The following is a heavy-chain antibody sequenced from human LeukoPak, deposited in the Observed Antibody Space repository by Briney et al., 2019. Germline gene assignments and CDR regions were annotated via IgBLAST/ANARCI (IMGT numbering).Heavy chain of an antibody. CDR3: AGFTPAVDY. CDR2: IYHSGGT. D-gene: IGHD3-10*01. V-gene: IGHV4-38-2*01. Sequence: PSETLSLTCAVSGYSISSGHYWGWIRQPPGKGLEWIGSIYHSGGTYYNPSLKSRATISVDTSKNQFSLKMKSVTAADTAVYYCAGFTPAVDYCSQGTLVTVSS. CDR1: GYSISSGHY. J-gene: IGHJ4*02.